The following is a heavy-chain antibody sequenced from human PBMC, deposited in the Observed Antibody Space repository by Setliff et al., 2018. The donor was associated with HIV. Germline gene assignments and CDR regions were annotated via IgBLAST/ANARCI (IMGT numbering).Heavy chain of an antibody. D-gene: IGHD3-10*01. V-gene: IGHV5-51*01. CDR1: GYNFPNFW. Sequence: PGESLKISCKTSGYNFPNFWIGWVRPMPGKGLGWMGIIYPGDSHTRYTPSFQGQVTISADKSITTAYLQWSSLKASDTAMYYCARRLPYGSESHDAFDIWGQGTMVTVSS. J-gene: IGHJ3*02. CDR3: ARRLPYGSESHDAFDI. CDR2: IYPGDSHT.